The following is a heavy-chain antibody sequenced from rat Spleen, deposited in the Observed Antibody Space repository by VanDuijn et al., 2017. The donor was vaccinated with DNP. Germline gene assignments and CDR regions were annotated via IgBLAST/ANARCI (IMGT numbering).Heavy chain of an antibody. Sequence: QVQMKETGPGLVQTTQTLSVTCTVSGFSLTNYGVHWVRQAPGKGLEWMGIIWGDGSTNYNSALKSRLSISRDTSKSQIFLTMNSLQTDDTAVYYCALTGLGYWGQGVMVTVSS. CDR3: ALTGLGY. V-gene: IGHV2-77*01. D-gene: IGHD4-1*01. CDR2: IWGDGST. J-gene: IGHJ2*01. CDR1: GFSLTNYG.